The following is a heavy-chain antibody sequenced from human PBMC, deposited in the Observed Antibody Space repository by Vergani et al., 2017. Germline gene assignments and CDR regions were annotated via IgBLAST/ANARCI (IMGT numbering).Heavy chain of an antibody. V-gene: IGHV4-34*08. CDR2: INHSGST. Sequence: VQLLESGGGLVQPGGSLRLSCAASGFTFSSYAMSWVRQAPGKGLEWIGEINHSGSTNYNPSLKSRVTISVDTSKNQFSLKLSSVTAADTAVYYCLTYYYDSSGYYRIDYWGQGTLVTVSS. J-gene: IGHJ4*02. CDR3: LTYYYDSSGYYRIDY. CDR1: GFTFSSYA. D-gene: IGHD3-22*01.